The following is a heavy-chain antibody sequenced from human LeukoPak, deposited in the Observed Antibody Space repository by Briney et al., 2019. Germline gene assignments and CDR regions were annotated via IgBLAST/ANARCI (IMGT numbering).Heavy chain of an antibody. Sequence: GGSLRLSCAASGFTVSSNYMSRVRQAPGKGLEWVSVIYSGGSTYYADSVKGRFTISRDNSKNTLYLQMNSLRAEDTAVYYCAREPRDGSGTYWGQGTLVTVSS. CDR2: IYSGGST. D-gene: IGHD3-10*01. J-gene: IGHJ4*02. CDR3: AREPRDGSGTY. V-gene: IGHV3-53*01. CDR1: GFTVSSNY.